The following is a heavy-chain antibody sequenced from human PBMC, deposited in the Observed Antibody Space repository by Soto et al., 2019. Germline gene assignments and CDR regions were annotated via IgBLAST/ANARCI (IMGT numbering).Heavy chain of an antibody. CDR3: ARDSLTVTPWVTYYYGMDV. J-gene: IGHJ6*02. CDR2: IKQDGSEK. D-gene: IGHD4-4*01. CDR1: GFTFSSYW. Sequence: GGSLRLSCAASGFTFSSYWMSWVRQAPGKGLEWVANIKQDGSEKYYVDSVKGRFTISRDNAKNSLYLQMNSLRAEDTAVYYCARDSLTVTPWVTYYYGMDVWGQGTTVTVSS. V-gene: IGHV3-7*05.